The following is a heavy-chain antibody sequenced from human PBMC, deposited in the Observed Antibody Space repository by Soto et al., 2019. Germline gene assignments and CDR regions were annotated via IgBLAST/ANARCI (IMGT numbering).Heavy chain of an antibody. Sequence: ASVKVSCKASGGTFSSYAISWVRQAPGQGLEWMGGIIPIFGTANYAQKFQGRVTITADESTSTAYMELSSLRPEDTAVYYCAREDAVTRGFDPWGQGTLVTGSS. CDR3: AREDAVTRGFDP. CDR1: GGTFSSYA. V-gene: IGHV1-69*13. J-gene: IGHJ5*02. CDR2: IIPIFGTA. D-gene: IGHD2-21*02.